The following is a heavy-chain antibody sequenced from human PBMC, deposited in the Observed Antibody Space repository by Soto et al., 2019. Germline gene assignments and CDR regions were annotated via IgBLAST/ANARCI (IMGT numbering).Heavy chain of an antibody. Sequence: QVQLVQSGAEVKKPGSSVKVSCKASGGTFSSYAISWVRQAPGHGLEWMGGIIPCFGTTNYAQKFQGRVTVTADESTSTAYMELSSLRSEDTAVYYCASHFVVPAAIYFDYWGQGTLVTVSS. CDR1: GGTFSSYA. CDR3: ASHFVVPAAIYFDY. V-gene: IGHV1-69*01. CDR2: IIPCFGTT. D-gene: IGHD2-2*01. J-gene: IGHJ4*02.